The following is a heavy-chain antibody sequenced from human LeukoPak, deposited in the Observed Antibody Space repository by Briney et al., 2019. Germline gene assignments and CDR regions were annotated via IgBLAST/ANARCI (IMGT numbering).Heavy chain of an antibody. CDR2: VHSGGAT. Sequence: GGSLRLSCEVSGLSVGTDYMTWIRQAPGEGLVWVSVVHSGGATFYADSVKGRFTISRDTSKNTVSLEMTNLRAEDTGVYYCARGYDFWSGSSSGVFDVWGQGTMVIVSS. CDR1: GLSVGTDY. D-gene: IGHD3-3*01. V-gene: IGHV3-53*01. CDR3: ARGYDFWSGSSSGVFDV. J-gene: IGHJ3*01.